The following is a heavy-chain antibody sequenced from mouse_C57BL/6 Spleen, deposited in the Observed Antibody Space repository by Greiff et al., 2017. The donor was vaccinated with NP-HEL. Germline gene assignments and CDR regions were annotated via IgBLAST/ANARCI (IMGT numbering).Heavy chain of an antibody. D-gene: IGHD1-1*01. V-gene: IGHV1-55*01. CDR1: GYTFTSYW. CDR2: IYPGSGST. CDR3: GIVGRGYYAMDY. Sequence: QVQLQQPGAELVKPGASVKMSCKASGYTFTSYWITWVKQRPGQGLEWIGDIYPGSGSTNYNEKFKSKATLTVDTSSRTAYMQLSSLTSEDSAVYSCGIVGRGYYAMDYWGQGTSVTVAS. J-gene: IGHJ4*01.